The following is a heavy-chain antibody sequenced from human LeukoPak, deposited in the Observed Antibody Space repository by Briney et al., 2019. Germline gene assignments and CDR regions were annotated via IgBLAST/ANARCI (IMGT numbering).Heavy chain of an antibody. D-gene: IGHD5-12*01. CDR2: ISSNGGST. Sequence: GGSLRLSCAASGFTFSSYAMRWVRQAPGKGLEYVSAISSNGGSTYYANSVKGRFTISRDNSKNTLYLQMGSLRAEDMAVYYCARAPDKWLRSVYFDYWGQGTLVTVSS. V-gene: IGHV3-64*01. CDR3: ARAPDKWLRSVYFDY. J-gene: IGHJ4*02. CDR1: GFTFSSYA.